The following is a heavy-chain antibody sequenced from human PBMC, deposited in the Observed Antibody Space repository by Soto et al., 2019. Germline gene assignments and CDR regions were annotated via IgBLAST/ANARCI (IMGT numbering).Heavy chain of an antibody. CDR3: ARLNGFWSGYYRDAFDI. CDR1: GYTFTSYG. V-gene: IGHV1-18*04. Sequence: ASVKVSCKASGYTFTSYGISWVRQAPGQGREWMGWISAYNGNTNYAQKLQGRVTMTTDTSTSTAYMELRSLRSDDTAVYYCARLNGFWSGYYRDAFDIWGQGXMVTVPS. D-gene: IGHD3-3*01. J-gene: IGHJ3*02. CDR2: ISAYNGNT.